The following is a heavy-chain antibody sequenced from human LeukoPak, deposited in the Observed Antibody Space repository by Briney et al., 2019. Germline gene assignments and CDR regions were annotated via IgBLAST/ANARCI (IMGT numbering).Heavy chain of an antibody. CDR2: TYYRSKWYN. J-gene: IGHJ5*02. CDR3: ARDSITGRRGGRGYNWFDP. CDR1: GDSVSSNSAA. D-gene: IGHD5-24*01. V-gene: IGHV6-1*01. Sequence: SQTLSLTCVISGDSVSSNSAAWNWIRQSPSRGLEWLGRTYYRSKWYNDYAVSVKSRITINPDTSKNQFSLQLNSVTPEDTAVYYCARDSITGRRGGRGYNWFDPWGQGTLVTVSS.